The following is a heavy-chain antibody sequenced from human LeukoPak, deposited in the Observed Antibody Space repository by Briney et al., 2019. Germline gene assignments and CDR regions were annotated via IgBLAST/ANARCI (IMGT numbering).Heavy chain of an antibody. V-gene: IGHV4-39*01. CDR2: IYYSGST. Sequence: SETLSLTCTVSGGSISSSSYYWGWIRQPPGKGLEWIGSIYYSGSTYYNPSLKSRVTISVDTSKNQFSLKLSSATAADTAVYYCATKTYYDFWSGYLPDYWGQGTLVTVSS. D-gene: IGHD3-3*01. CDR3: ATKTYYDFWSGYLPDY. J-gene: IGHJ4*02. CDR1: GGSISSSSYY.